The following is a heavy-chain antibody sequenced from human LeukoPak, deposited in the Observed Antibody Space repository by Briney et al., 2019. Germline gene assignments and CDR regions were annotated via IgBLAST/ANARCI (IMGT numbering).Heavy chain of an antibody. D-gene: IGHD3-10*01. CDR1: GFTFSSYG. J-gene: IGHJ4*02. V-gene: IGHV3-30-3*01. Sequence: PGGSLRLSCAASGFTFSSYGLHWVRQAPGKGLEWLAVISYDGSFKYYADSVKGRFTISRDNSKNTLYLQMNSLRPEDTAVYYYARVGPTMVRGVIDYWGQGTLVTVSS. CDR2: ISYDGSFK. CDR3: ARVGPTMVRGVIDY.